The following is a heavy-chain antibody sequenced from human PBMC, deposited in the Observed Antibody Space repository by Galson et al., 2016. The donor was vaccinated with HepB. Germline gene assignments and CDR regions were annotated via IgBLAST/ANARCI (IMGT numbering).Heavy chain of an antibody. J-gene: IGHJ4*02. D-gene: IGHD3-3*01. CDR3: ASRLSIFEDY. Sequence: SVKVSCKASGYTFTSYAIHWVRQAPGQRLEWMGWINAGNGNTKYSQKFQGRVTMTRNTSISTAYMELSSLRSEDTAVYYCASRLSIFEDYWGQGTLVTVSS. CDR2: INAGNGNT. CDR1: GYTFTSYA. V-gene: IGHV1-3*01.